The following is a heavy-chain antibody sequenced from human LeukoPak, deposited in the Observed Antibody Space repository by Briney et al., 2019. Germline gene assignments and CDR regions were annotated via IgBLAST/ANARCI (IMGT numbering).Heavy chain of an antibody. V-gene: IGHV1-46*01. CDR1: GYTFTSYY. CDR3: ARARGYYDSSGYSNHFDY. D-gene: IGHD3-22*01. J-gene: IGHJ4*02. Sequence: ASVEVSCKASGYTFTSYYMHWVRQAPGQGLEWMGIINPSGGGTSYAQKFQGRVTMTRDTSTSTVYMELSSLRSEDTAVYYCARARGYYDSSGYSNHFDYWGQGTLVTVSS. CDR2: INPSGGGT.